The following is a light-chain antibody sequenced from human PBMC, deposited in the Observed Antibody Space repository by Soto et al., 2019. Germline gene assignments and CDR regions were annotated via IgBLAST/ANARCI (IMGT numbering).Light chain of an antibody. Sequence: EIVMTHSPATKTESPRQGATVSYRASQSVSTNLAWYQQKPGQAHRLLIYGAYTRAAGVQARFSGSGSGTDFTLTIRRLEPEDFAVYYCKQYGSSLWTFGQGTKVDIK. V-gene: IGKV3-20*01. J-gene: IGKJ1*01. CDR2: GAY. CDR1: QSVSTN. CDR3: KQYGSSLWT.